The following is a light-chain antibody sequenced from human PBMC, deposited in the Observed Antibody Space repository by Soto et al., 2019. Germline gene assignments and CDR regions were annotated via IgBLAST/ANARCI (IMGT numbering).Light chain of an antibody. J-gene: IGKJ1*01. CDR1: QGISGW. V-gene: IGKV1-5*03. CDR3: QQYNIFSWT. CDR2: EAS. Sequence: DIQMTQSPSTLPASVGDRVTITCRASQGISGWVARYQQKPGKAPKLLIYEASSLEIGFPSRVSGSGSGTEFTLTISSLQPDDFATYSCQQYNIFSWTFGKGTKVAIK.